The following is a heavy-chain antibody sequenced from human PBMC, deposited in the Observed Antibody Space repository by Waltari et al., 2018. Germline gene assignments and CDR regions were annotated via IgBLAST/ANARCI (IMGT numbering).Heavy chain of an antibody. CDR2: SRNKVNSYTR. CDR1: GFRFSDHL. CDR3: ARALDRNGWYNDY. Sequence: EVQLVESGGGLVQPGGSLRLACVASGFRFSDHLMDWVRLAPGKGLEWVGRSRNKVNSYTREYAASVKDRFIISRDESENSLLLQMGSLKPEDTAVYYCARALDRNGWYNDYWGQGTLVTVSS. J-gene: IGHJ4*02. V-gene: IGHV3-72*01. D-gene: IGHD6-19*01.